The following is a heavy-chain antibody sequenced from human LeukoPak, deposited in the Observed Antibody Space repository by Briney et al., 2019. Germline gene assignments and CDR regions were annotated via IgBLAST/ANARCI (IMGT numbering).Heavy chain of an antibody. V-gene: IGHV3-48*03. Sequence: PGGSLRLSCGGSGFIFRDFDMTWVRQTAGRGLEWLSYIGESGSPVFYAASVKGRFSVSRDNAEKSLFLQMNGLRVEDTGIYYCARIGSTGTYNRDFQYWGPGTLVVVSS. D-gene: IGHD1-26*01. CDR2: IGESGSPV. CDR3: ARIGSTGTYNRDFQY. CDR1: GFIFRDFD. J-gene: IGHJ1*01.